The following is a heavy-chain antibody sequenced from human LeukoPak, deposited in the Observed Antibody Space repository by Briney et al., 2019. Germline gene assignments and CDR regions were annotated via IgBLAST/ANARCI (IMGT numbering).Heavy chain of an antibody. Sequence: GSLLLSCAASGFTFSNYAMHWVRQAPGKGLEWVAIVSYDGTNKFFADSVKGRFTISRDNSKNTLDLQMNSLGSEDTAVYYCSRVSLWFGELFPDDPFTDVWGQGSTVTVSS. D-gene: IGHD3-10*01. J-gene: IGHJ6*02. V-gene: IGHV3-30*04. CDR2: VSYDGTNK. CDR3: SRVSLWFGELFPDDPFTDV. CDR1: GFTFSNYA.